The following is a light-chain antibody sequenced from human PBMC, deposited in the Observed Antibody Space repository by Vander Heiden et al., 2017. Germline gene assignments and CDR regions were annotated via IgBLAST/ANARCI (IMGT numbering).Light chain of an antibody. V-gene: IGLV3-25*03. CDR3: QSTDSSGTYVV. CDR2: KDT. CDR1: ALPKQY. Sequence: SYELPQPPSVSVSPGQTARIPCSGDALPKQYAYWYQQRPGQAPVLVIYKDTERPSGIPERFSGSTSETTVTLTISGVQAEDEADYYCQSTDSSGTYVVFGEGTKVTVL. J-gene: IGLJ2*01.